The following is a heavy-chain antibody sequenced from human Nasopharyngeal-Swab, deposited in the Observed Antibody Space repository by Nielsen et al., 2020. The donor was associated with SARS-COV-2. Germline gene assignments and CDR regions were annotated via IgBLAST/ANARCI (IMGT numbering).Heavy chain of an antibody. CDR2: IWYDGSNK. D-gene: IGHD2-2*01. CDR3: ARGDVVVPAASDY. J-gene: IGHJ4*02. V-gene: IGHV3-33*01. CDR1: GFTFSSHG. Sequence: GGSLRLSCAASGFTFSSHGMHWVRQAPGKGLEWVAVIWYDGSNKYYADSVKGRFTISRDNSKNTLYLQMNSLRAEDTAVYYCARGDVVVPAASDYWGQGTLVTVSS.